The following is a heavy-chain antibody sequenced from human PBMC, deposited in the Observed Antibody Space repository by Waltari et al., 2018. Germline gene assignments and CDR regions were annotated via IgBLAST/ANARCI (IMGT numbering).Heavy chain of an antibody. J-gene: IGHJ6*02. D-gene: IGHD5-18*01. CDR1: GFTFSIYG. CDR2: IWYDGSNK. CDR3: ARELEDTAMVPNYYYYYGMDV. Sequence: QVQLVESGGGVVQPGRSLRLSCSASGFTFSIYGMHWVRQHPREGLEWVAVIWYDGSNKYYADSVKGRFTIARDNSKNTLYLQMNSLRAEDTAVYYCARELEDTAMVPNYYYYYGMDVWGQGTTVTVSS. V-gene: IGHV3-33*01.